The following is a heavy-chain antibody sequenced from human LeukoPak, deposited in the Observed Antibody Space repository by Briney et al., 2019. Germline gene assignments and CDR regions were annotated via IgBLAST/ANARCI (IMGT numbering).Heavy chain of an antibody. J-gene: IGHJ4*02. Sequence: PSETLSLTCTVSGGSISSSYWSWIRQPAGKGLEWIGRIYYSGSTNYNPSLKSRVTISVDTSKNQFSLRLSSVTAADTAVYYCARVTGYMTEDYFDYWGQGTLITVSS. CDR3: ARVTGYMTEDYFDY. D-gene: IGHD6-13*01. CDR1: GGSISSSY. CDR2: IYYSGST. V-gene: IGHV4-4*07.